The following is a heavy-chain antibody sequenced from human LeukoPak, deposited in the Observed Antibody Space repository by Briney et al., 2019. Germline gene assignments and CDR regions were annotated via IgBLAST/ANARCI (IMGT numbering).Heavy chain of an antibody. V-gene: IGHV3-23*01. D-gene: IGHD5/OR15-5a*01. CDR1: GFSFSTYA. Sequence: GESLRLSCVASGFSFSTYAMNWVRQVPGKVLEWVSTIGGSDDSTSYADSVKGRFTISSDSSKNTLYLQMNSLRAEDTAVYFCAKGLVFHDNYFDNWGQGTLVTVSS. CDR3: AKGLVFHDNYFDN. J-gene: IGHJ4*02. CDR2: IGGSDDST.